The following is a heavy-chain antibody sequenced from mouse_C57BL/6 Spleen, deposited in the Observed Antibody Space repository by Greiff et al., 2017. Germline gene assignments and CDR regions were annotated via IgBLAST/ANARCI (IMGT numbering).Heavy chain of an antibody. CDR1: GYTFTSYW. V-gene: IGHV1-52*01. Sequence: QVQLQQPGAELARPGSSVKLSCKASGYTFTSYWMHWVKQRPIQGLEWIGNIDPSDSETHYNQKFKDKATLTVDKSSSTAYMQLSSLTSEDSAVYYCAREGTTVVASYYAMDYWGQGTSVTVSS. D-gene: IGHD1-1*01. CDR3: AREGTTVVASYYAMDY. J-gene: IGHJ4*01. CDR2: IDPSDSET.